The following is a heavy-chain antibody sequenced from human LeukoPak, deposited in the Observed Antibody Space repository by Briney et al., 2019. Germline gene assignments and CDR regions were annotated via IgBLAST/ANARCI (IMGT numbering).Heavy chain of an antibody. V-gene: IGHV1-69*05. J-gene: IGHJ4*02. Sequence: SVKVSCKASGGTFSSYAISWVRQAPGQGLEWMGGIIPIFGTANYAQKFQGRVTITTDESTSTAYMELSSLRSEDTAVYYCARVGVATRVRYYYDSSGRRAVFDYWGQGTLVTVSS. CDR2: IIPIFGTA. CDR1: GGTFSSYA. CDR3: ARVGVATRVRYYYDSSGRRAVFDY. D-gene: IGHD3-22*01.